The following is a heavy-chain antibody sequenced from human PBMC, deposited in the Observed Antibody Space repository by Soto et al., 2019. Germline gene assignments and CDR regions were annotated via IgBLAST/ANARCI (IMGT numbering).Heavy chain of an antibody. V-gene: IGHV4-4*07. J-gene: IGHJ4*02. Sequence: KPSETLSLTCTVSGGSISSYYWSWIRQPAGKGLEWIGRIYTSGSTNYNPSLKSRVTMSVDTSKNQFSLKLTSVTAADTAVYYCARDGGDWYDSSGFLSIWGQGTLVTVSS. CDR3: ARDGGDWYDSSGFLSI. CDR2: IYTSGST. D-gene: IGHD3-22*01. CDR1: GGSISSYY.